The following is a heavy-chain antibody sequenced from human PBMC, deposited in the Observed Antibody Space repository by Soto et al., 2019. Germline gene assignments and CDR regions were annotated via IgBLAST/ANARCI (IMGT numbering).Heavy chain of an antibody. CDR2: ISHSGST. Sequence: SETLSLTCTVSSGSVNSAFYYWTWVRQPPGKALEWIGYISHSGSTNYNSALKSRVTISVDTSKNQFSLKLSSVTAADTAVYYCARGPHLDCTNGVCYTPSGMDVWGQGTTVTVSS. CDR1: SGSVNSAFYY. V-gene: IGHV4-61*01. D-gene: IGHD2-8*01. CDR3: ARGPHLDCTNGVCYTPSGMDV. J-gene: IGHJ6*02.